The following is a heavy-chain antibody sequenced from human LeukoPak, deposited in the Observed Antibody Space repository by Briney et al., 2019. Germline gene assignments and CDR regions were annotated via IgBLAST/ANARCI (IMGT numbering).Heavy chain of an antibody. J-gene: IGHJ4*02. CDR1: GYTFTSYD. V-gene: IGHV1-8*01. Sequence: ASVKVSCKASGYTFTSYDINWVRQATGQGLEWMGWMNPNSGNTGYAQKFQGRVTMTRNTSITTAYMELSRLISDDTAVYYCARAHPYYDSSGFHPGSFDYWGQGTLVTVSS. CDR3: ARAHPYYDSSGFHPGSFDY. D-gene: IGHD3-22*01. CDR2: MNPNSGNT.